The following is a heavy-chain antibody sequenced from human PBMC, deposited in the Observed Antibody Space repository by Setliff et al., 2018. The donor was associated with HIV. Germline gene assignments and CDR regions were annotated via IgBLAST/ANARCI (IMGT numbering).Heavy chain of an antibody. V-gene: IGHV1-69*13. D-gene: IGHD3-22*01. CDR3: ARDDHYYDMGSILSDWYFDI. Sequence: SVEVSCKASGGTFRKYSISWVRQAPGQGLEWMGGIIPIFGSTTYSQKFQGRLSITADESKDTAEMQLSSLTSEDTAIYYCARDDHYYDMGSILSDWYFDIWDRGTLVTVSS. J-gene: IGHJ2*01. CDR1: GGTFRKYS. CDR2: IIPIFGST.